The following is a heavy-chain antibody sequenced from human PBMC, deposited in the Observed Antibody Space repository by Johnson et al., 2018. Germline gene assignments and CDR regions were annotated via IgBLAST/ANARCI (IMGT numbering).Heavy chain of an antibody. CDR3: AKEGVMEWEYYGPFQY. Sequence: VQLVESGGGLVQPGGSLRLSCAASGFTFSSYSMNWVRQAPGKGLEWVSSISSRSSYIYYADSVKGRFTVSRDNSKSTLYLEMNSLRAEDTAVYYCAKEGVMEWEYYGPFQYWGPGTLVTVSS. J-gene: IGHJ1*01. V-gene: IGHV3-21*04. CDR1: GFTFSSYS. CDR2: ISSRSSYI. D-gene: IGHD1-26*01.